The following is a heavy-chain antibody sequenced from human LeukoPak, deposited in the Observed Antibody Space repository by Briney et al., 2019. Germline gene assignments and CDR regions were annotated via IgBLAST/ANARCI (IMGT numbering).Heavy chain of an antibody. V-gene: IGHV4-61*02. CDR2: IYATGST. D-gene: IGHD3-10*01. CDR3: ARDQTYSGSGIYTYFDY. CDR1: GGSISSGGHY. Sequence: SETLSLTCTVSGGSISSGGHYWSWIRQPAGKGLEYLGRIYATGSTNYNPFLRSRVTISADTSMNHFSLKLSSVTAADTAVYYCARDQTYSGSGIYTYFDYWGQGILVTVSS. J-gene: IGHJ4*02.